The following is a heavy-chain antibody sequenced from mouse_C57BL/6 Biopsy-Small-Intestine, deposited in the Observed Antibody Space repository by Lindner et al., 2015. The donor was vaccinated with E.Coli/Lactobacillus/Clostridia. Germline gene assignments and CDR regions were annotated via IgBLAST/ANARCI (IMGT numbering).Heavy chain of an antibody. J-gene: IGHJ4*01. CDR2: IYPRSGNT. Sequence: VQLRESGAELARPGASVKLSCKASGYTFTSYGISWVKQRTGQGLEWIGEIYPRSGNTYYSEKFKGKATLTADKSSSTAYMELRSLTSEDSAVYFCARRLGHYYAMDYWGQGTSVTVSS. V-gene: IGHV1-81*01. CDR1: GYTFTSYG. D-gene: IGHD4-1*01. CDR3: ARRLGHYYAMDY.